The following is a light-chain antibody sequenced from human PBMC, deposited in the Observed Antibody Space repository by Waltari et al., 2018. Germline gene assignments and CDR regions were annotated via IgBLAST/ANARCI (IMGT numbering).Light chain of an antibody. J-gene: IGKJ4*01. CDR1: QSVSSY. CDR2: DAS. V-gene: IGKV3-11*01. Sequence: EIVLTQSPATLSLSPGERATLSCRASQSVSSYLAWYQQKPGQAPRLLVYDASNRATGIPARFSGSCSGTDFTLTISSLEPEDFAVYYCQQRSNWPLALTFGGGTKVEIK. CDR3: QQRSNWPLALT.